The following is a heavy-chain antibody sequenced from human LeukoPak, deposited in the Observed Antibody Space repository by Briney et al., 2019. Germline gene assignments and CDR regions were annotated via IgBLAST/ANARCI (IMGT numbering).Heavy chain of an antibody. D-gene: IGHD7-27*01. Sequence: GASVKVSCKTSGYTFTDYYIHWVRQAPGQGLEWMGRINPNSGDTYYEQNFQGRVTMTRDTSISTAYTELSGLRSDDPAVYYCATDLSSTSNWELDYWGQGTLVTVSS. CDR2: INPNSGDT. V-gene: IGHV1-2*06. CDR1: GYTFTDYY. J-gene: IGHJ4*02. CDR3: ATDLSSTSNWELDY.